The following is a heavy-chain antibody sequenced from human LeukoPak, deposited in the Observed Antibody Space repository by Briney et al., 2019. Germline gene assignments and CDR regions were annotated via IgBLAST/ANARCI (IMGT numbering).Heavy chain of an antibody. Sequence: GGSLRLSCAASGFTFSSYGMHWVRQAPGTGLEWVAFIRYTGSNKYYADSVKGRFTISRDNSKNTLYLQMNGLRAEDTAVYYCATDGKLGYYDTSGFFPDYWGQGTLVTVSS. CDR2: IRYTGSNK. V-gene: IGHV3-30*02. D-gene: IGHD3-22*01. CDR3: ATDGKLGYYDTSGFFPDY. J-gene: IGHJ4*02. CDR1: GFTFSSYG.